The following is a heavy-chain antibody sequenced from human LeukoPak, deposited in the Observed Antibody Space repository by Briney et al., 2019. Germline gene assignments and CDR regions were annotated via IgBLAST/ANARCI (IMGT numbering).Heavy chain of an antibody. J-gene: IGHJ5*02. V-gene: IGHV3-64*01. CDR1: GFPFSSYA. CDR3: ARDLADIVVLPGVPEWFDP. CDR2: ISSNGGST. D-gene: IGHD2-2*01. Sequence: GGSLRLSCAASGFPFSSYAMQWVRQAPGKGPEYVSGISSNGGSTFYANSVKGRFTISRDNSKNMVFLQMGSLRAEDTAVYYCARDLADIVVLPGVPEWFDPWGQGTLVTVSS.